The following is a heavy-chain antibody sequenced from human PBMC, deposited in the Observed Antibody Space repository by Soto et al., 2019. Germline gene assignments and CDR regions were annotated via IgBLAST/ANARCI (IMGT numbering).Heavy chain of an antibody. D-gene: IGHD5-18*01. CDR3: ARLVWSYGTWFDP. V-gene: IGHV4-59*08. CDR1: DGSISSYY. J-gene: IGHJ5*02. Sequence: SETLSLTCTVSDGSISSYYWSWIRQPPGKGLEWIGYIYYSGSTNYNPSLKSRVTISVDTSKNQFSPKLSSVTAADTAVYYCARLVWSYGTWFDPWGQGTLVTVS. CDR2: IYYSGST.